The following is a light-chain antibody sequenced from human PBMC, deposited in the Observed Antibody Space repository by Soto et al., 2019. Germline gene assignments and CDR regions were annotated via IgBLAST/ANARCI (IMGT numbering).Light chain of an antibody. J-gene: IGKJ5*01. CDR1: QSLLHSNGYNY. Sequence: DIVMTQSPLSLPVTPGEPASISCRSSQSLLHSNGYNYLDWYQQKAGQAPRLLIYGASTRASGVSDRFSGSGSGTEYTLTISRLQSEDFAVYYCQQYDTWPSITFGQGTRLEI. CDR3: QQYDTWPSIT. CDR2: GAS. V-gene: IGKV2-28*01.